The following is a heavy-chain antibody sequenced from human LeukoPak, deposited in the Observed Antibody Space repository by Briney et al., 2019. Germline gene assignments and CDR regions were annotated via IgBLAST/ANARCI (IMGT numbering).Heavy chain of an antibody. D-gene: IGHD3-10*01. CDR2: IYYSGST. J-gene: IGHJ4*02. CDR3: ARVPITRTASDD. CDR1: GGSISSSSYS. V-gene: IGHV4-39*01. Sequence: SETLSLTCTVSGGSISSSSYSWGWIRQPPGKGLEWIGSIYYSGSTYYNPSLKSRVTISVDTSKNQFSLKLSSVTAADTAVYYCARVPITRTASDDWGQGTLVTVSS.